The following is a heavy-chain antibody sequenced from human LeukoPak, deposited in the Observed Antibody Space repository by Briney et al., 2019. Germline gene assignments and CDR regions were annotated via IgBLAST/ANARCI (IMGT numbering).Heavy chain of an antibody. Sequence: SSVKVSCKXSGGTFSSYAISWVRQAPGQGLEWMGGIIPIFGTANYAQKFQGRVTITTDESTSTAYMELSSLRSEDTAVYYCALSAAGVPYYFDYWGQGTLVTVSS. CDR1: GGTFSSYA. CDR3: ALSAAGVPYYFDY. V-gene: IGHV1-69*05. J-gene: IGHJ4*02. CDR2: IIPIFGTA. D-gene: IGHD6-13*01.